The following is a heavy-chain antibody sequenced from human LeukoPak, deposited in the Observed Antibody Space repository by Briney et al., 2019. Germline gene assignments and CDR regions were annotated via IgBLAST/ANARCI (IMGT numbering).Heavy chain of an antibody. Sequence: SQTLSLTCTVSGGSISSGDYYWSWFRQPPGKGLEWIGYIYYSGTTYYNPSLRSRVTISVDTSKNQFSLKLNSVTAADTAVYYCARKRYDDPYFFDYWGQGTLVTVSS. CDR2: IYYSGTT. D-gene: IGHD3-22*01. V-gene: IGHV4-30-4*01. J-gene: IGHJ4*02. CDR1: GGSISSGDYY. CDR3: ARKRYDDPYFFDY.